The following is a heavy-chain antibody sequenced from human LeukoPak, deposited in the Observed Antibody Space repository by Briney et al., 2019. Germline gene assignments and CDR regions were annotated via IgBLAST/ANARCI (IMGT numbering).Heavy chain of an antibody. D-gene: IGHD3-10*01. V-gene: IGHV3-23*01. J-gene: IGHJ4*02. CDR3: AKNKFPFGELAYYFDY. CDR1: GYSIRSGY. CDR2: ISGSGGST. Sequence: PSETLSLTCTVSGYSIRSGYFWGWIRQPPGKGLEWVSAISGSGGSTYYADSVKGRFTISRDNSKNTLYLQMNSLRAEDTAVYYCAKNKFPFGELAYYFDYWGQGTLVTVSS.